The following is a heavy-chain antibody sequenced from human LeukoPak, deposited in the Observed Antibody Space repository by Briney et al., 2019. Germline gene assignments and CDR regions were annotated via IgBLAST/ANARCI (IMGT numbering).Heavy chain of an antibody. CDR3: ARRLGYSSSLTS. CDR2: INHSGST. D-gene: IGHD6-13*01. Sequence: SETLSLTCAVYGGSFSGYYWSWIRQPPGKGLEWIGEINHSGSTNYNPSLKSRVTISVDTSKNQFSLKLSSVTAADTAVYYCARRLGYSSSLTSWGQGTLVTVSS. V-gene: IGHV4-34*01. CDR1: GGSFSGYY. J-gene: IGHJ4*02.